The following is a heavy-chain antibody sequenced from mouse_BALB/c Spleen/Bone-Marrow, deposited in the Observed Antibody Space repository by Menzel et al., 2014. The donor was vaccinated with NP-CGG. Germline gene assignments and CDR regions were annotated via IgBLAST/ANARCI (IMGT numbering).Heavy chain of an antibody. CDR1: GFDFSRYW. CDR3: ARLNYYGNLFV. Sequence: EVKLVESGGGLVQPGGSLKLSCAASGFDFSRYWMSWVRQAPGKGLEWIGEINPDSRTINYTPSLKGKFIISRDNAKNTLYLQMSKVRSEDTALYYCARLNYYGNLFVWGAGTTVTVSS. D-gene: IGHD1-1*01. CDR2: INPDSRTI. J-gene: IGHJ1*01. V-gene: IGHV4-1*02.